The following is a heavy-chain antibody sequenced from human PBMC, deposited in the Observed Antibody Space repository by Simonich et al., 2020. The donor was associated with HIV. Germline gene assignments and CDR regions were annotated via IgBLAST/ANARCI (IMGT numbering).Heavy chain of an antibody. V-gene: IGHV4-38-2*01. Sequence: QVQLQESGPGLVKPSETLSLTCAVSGYSISSGYYWDWIRQPPGNGLEWVGSIYHIGTTYYKPSIKSRVTISIDTSKNQFSLKLSSVTAADTAVYYCARGGGDGYNYWGQGILVTVSS. D-gene: IGHD3-16*01. CDR1: GYSISSGYY. J-gene: IGHJ4*02. CDR3: ARGGGDGYNY. CDR2: IYHIGTT.